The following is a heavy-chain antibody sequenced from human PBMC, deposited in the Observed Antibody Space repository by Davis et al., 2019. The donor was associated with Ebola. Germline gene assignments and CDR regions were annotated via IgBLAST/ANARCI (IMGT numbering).Heavy chain of an antibody. J-gene: IGHJ3*02. CDR1: GGSISSSSYY. D-gene: IGHD3-22*01. V-gene: IGHV4-61*05. CDR3: ARRQYYYDSSGYHIGAFDI. CDR2: IYYSGST. Sequence: SETLSLTCTVSGGSISSSSYYWSWIRQPPGKGLEWIGYIYYSGSTNYNPSLKSRVTISVDTSKNQFSLKLSSVTAADTAVYYCARRQYYYDSSGYHIGAFDIWGQGTMVTVSS.